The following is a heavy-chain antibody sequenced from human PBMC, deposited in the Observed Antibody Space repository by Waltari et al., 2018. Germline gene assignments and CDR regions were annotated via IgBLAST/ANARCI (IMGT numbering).Heavy chain of an antibody. CDR1: GYTFTNFY. CDR3: ARDHNWGPDY. D-gene: IGHD7-27*01. Sequence: QVQLVQSGAELKHPGASVRVSRKTSGYTFTNFYFHWVRQAPGQGLEWMGWIHPGGGDTNYAQKFQGRVTLTRDTSIDTAYLELNGLTSDDTAIYYCARDHNWGPDYWGQGTLVTVSS. V-gene: IGHV1-2*02. J-gene: IGHJ4*02. CDR2: IHPGGGDT.